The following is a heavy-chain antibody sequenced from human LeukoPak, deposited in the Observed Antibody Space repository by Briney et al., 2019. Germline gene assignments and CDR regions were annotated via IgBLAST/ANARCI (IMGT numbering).Heavy chain of an antibody. J-gene: IGHJ6*02. Sequence: GASVKVSCKASGYPFTAYNMHWMRQAPGQGLEWMGWIDPNSGGTNYAQKFQGRVTMTRDTSISTAYMELSRLRSDDTAVYYCASISGSYFNYYDMDVWGQGTTVTVSS. V-gene: IGHV1-2*02. D-gene: IGHD1-26*01. CDR1: GYPFTAYN. CDR2: IDPNSGGT. CDR3: ASISGSYFNYYDMDV.